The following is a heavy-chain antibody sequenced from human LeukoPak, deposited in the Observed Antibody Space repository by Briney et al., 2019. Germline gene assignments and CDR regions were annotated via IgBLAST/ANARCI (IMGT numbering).Heavy chain of an antibody. Sequence: SETLSLTCTVSGGSISSYYWSWIRQPPGKGLEWIGYIYYSGSTNYNPSLKSRVTMSVDTSKNQFSLKLSSVTAADTAVYYCASSSWYGKFDYWGQGTLVTVSS. CDR2: IYYSGST. J-gene: IGHJ4*02. CDR3: ASSSWYGKFDY. D-gene: IGHD6-13*01. V-gene: IGHV4-59*08. CDR1: GGSISSYY.